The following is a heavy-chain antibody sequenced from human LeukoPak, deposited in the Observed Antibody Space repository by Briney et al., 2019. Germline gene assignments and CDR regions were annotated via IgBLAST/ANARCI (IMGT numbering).Heavy chain of an antibody. CDR2: MYTSGST. J-gene: IGHJ4*02. D-gene: IGHD1-26*01. CDR1: GGSISSGSYY. CDR3: ARDRGGSYYDY. V-gene: IGHV4-61*02. Sequence: SQTLSLTCTVSGGSISSGSYYWSWIRQPAGKGLEWIGRMYTSGSTSYNPSLKSRVTISLDTSKNQFSLKLSSVTPEDTAVYYCARDRGGSYYDYWGQGTLVTVSS.